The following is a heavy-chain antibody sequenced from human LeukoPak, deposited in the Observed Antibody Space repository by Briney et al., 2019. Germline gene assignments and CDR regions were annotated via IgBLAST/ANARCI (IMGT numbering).Heavy chain of an antibody. CDR3: AREPNYSGSYLPDY. CDR1: GGSISSYY. Sequence: KPSETLSLTCTVSGGSISSYYWSWIRQPAGKGLEWIGRIYSSGSTNYNPSLKSRVTLSVDTSKNQFSLKLTSVTAADTAVYYCAREPNYSGSYLPDYWGQGTLVTVSS. D-gene: IGHD1-26*01. V-gene: IGHV4-4*07. J-gene: IGHJ4*02. CDR2: IYSSGST.